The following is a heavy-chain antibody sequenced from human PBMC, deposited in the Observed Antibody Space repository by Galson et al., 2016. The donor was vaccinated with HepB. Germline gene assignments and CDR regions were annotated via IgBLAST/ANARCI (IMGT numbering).Heavy chain of an antibody. D-gene: IGHD4-11*01. CDR1: GFTFRSHA. V-gene: IGHV3-23*01. J-gene: IGHJ5*01. Sequence: SLRLSCAVSGFTFRSHAMSWVRQAPGKGLEWVSTISGSGGGTLYADSVKGRLTISRGNSKHTLYLQMISLRAEDTAMYYCAKCDTTVIDCNIFDSWGQGTLVIVSS. CDR2: ISGSGGGT. CDR3: AKCDTTVIDCNIFDS.